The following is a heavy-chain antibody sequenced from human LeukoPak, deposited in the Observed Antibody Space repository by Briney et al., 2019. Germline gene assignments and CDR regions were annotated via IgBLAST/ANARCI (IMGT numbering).Heavy chain of an antibody. CDR1: GFTFSSYA. CDR3: AKDLEPYYYDSSGSDY. D-gene: IGHD3-22*01. Sequence: GGSLRLSCAASGFTFSSYAMSWVRQAPGKGLEWVSAISGSGGSTYYADSVKGRFTISRDNSKNTLYLQMNSLRAEDTAVYYCAKDLEPYYYDSSGSDYWGQGTLVTVSS. J-gene: IGHJ4*02. CDR2: ISGSGGST. V-gene: IGHV3-23*01.